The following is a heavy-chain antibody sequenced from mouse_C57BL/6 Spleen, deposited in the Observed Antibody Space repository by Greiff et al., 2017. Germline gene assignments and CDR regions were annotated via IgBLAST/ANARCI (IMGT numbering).Heavy chain of an antibody. D-gene: IGHD1-1*01. J-gene: IGHJ1*03. CDR1: GYTFTSYW. CDR2: INPSNGGT. V-gene: IGHV1-53*01. Sequence: VQLQQPGTELVKPGASVKLSCKASGYTFTSYWMHWVKQRPGQGLEWNGNINPSNGGTNYNEKFKSKATLTVDKSSSTAYMQLSSLTSEDSAVYYCARDYYYGSRNWYFDVWGTGTTVTVSS. CDR3: ARDYYYGSRNWYFDV.